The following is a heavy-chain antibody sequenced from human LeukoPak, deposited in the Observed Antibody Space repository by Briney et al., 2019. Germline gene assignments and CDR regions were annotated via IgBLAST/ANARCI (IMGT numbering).Heavy chain of an antibody. CDR1: GFTFSSYG. D-gene: IGHD5-18*01. CDR2: IWYDGSNK. J-gene: IGHJ4*02. CDR3: ARGRGYSYGYGDY. Sequence: GGSLRLSCAASGFTFSSYGMHWVRQAPGKGLEWVAVIWYDGSNKYYADSVKGRFTISRDNSKNTLYLQMNSLRAEDMAVYYCARGRGYSYGYGDYWGQGTLVTVSS. V-gene: IGHV3-33*01.